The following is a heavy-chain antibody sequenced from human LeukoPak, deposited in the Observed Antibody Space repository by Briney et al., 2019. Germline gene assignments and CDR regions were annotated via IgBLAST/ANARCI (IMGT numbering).Heavy chain of an antibody. V-gene: IGHV3-7*03. D-gene: IGHD2-21*02. J-gene: IGHJ6*04. Sequence: GGSLRLSCAASGFTFSSYGMTWVRQAPGKGLEWVSTINQNGIEKHYVDSVKGRFTISRDNAENSMYLQMNSLRAEDTAVYFCARALGVTPPYYFSYGMDVWGKGATVTVSS. CDR3: ARALGVTPPYYFSYGMDV. CDR1: GFTFSSYG. CDR2: INQNGIEK.